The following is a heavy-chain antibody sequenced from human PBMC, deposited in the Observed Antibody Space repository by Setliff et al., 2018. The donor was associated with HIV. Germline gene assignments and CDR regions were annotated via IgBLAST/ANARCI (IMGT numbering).Heavy chain of an antibody. J-gene: IGHJ3*02. D-gene: IGHD3-22*01. V-gene: IGHV4-59*11. CDR2: IDHSETT. CDR3: ARGKLHNYAGRTYLDAFDI. Sequence: SETLSLTRTVSGGSINGHSWSWIRQPPGKVLEWIGYIDHSETTNYNPSLKSRLTISIDTSKTQFSLNLSSVTAADTAVYYCARGKLHNYAGRTYLDAFDIWGQGTMVTVSS. CDR1: GGSINGHS.